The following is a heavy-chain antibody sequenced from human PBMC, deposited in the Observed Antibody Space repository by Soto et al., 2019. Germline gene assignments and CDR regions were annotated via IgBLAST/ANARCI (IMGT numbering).Heavy chain of an antibody. CDR2: IYYSGST. Sequence: SETLSLTCTVSGGSISSSSYYWGWIRQPPGKGLEWIGSIYYSGSTYYNPSLKSRVTISVDTSKNQFSLKLSSVTAADTAVYYCARHVAWYSSSWTPSLLNYYFDYWGQGTLVTVSS. J-gene: IGHJ4*02. CDR3: ARHVAWYSSSWTPSLLNYYFDY. V-gene: IGHV4-39*01. D-gene: IGHD6-13*01. CDR1: GGSISSSSYY.